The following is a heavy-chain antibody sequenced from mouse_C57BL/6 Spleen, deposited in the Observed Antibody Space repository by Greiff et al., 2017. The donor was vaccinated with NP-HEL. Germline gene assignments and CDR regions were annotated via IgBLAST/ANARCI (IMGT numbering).Heavy chain of an antibody. CDR3: ARDRYYGSSYLDY. CDR2: INYDGSST. D-gene: IGHD1-1*01. Sequence: DVHLVESEGGLVQPGSSMKLSCTASGFTFSDYYMAWVRQVPEKGLEWVANINYDGSSTYYLDSLKSRFIISRDNAKNILYLQMSSLKSEDTATYYCARDRYYGSSYLDYWGQGTTLTVSS. CDR1: GFTFSDYY. J-gene: IGHJ2*01. V-gene: IGHV5-16*01.